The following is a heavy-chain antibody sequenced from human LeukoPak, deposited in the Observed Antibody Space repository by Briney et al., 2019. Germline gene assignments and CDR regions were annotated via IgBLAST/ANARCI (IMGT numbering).Heavy chain of an antibody. CDR2: IKEDGSEK. J-gene: IGHJ4*02. D-gene: IGHD1-26*01. CDR1: GFTFSSYW. Sequence: GGSLRLSCAASGFTFSSYWVSWVRQAPGKGLEWVANIKEDGSEKYYVDSVKGRFTISRDNAKNSLYLQMNSLRAEDTAVYYCARDSDGSYTDYWGQGTLVTVSS. V-gene: IGHV3-7*01. CDR3: ARDSDGSYTDY.